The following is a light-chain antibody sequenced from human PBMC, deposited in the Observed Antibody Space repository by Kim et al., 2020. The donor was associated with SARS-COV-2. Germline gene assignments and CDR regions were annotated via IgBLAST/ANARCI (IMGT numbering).Light chain of an antibody. J-gene: IGLJ2*01. CDR3: QSYDSSLPVV. V-gene: IGLV1-40*01. CDR1: SSNIGAGYD. Sequence: GQRHTLTCTGSSSNIGAGYDVHWYRQLPGTAPKLLIYGNSNRPSGVPDRFSGSKSGTSASLAITGLQAEDEADYYCQSYDSSLPVVFGGGTQLTVL. CDR2: GNS.